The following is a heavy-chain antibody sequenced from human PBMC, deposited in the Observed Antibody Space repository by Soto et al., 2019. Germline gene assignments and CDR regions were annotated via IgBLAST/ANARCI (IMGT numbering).Heavy chain of an antibody. V-gene: IGHV3-23*01. CDR3: AKDSPVGVPLLRDLHD. CDR1: GFTFSNYT. J-gene: IGHJ1*01. CDR2: ISGSGGST. Sequence: PGGSLRFSCSASGFTFSNYTMHWVRQAPGKGLEWVSVISGSGGSTYYADSVKGRFTLSRDNSKNTVYLQMNSLRAEDTAVYYCAKDSPVGVPLLRDLHDWGQGTLVTVSS. D-gene: IGHD2-15*01.